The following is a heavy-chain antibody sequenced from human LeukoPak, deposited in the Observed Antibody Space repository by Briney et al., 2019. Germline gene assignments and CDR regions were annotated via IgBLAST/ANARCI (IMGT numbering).Heavy chain of an antibody. Sequence: GGSLRLSCAASGFTVSNNWMNWVRQAPGKGLEWVSLIYSDGSTYYADSVKGRFTISRDNAKNSLYLQMNSLRAEDTAVYYCARVGYCSGGSCPKGGFDAFDIWGQGTMVTVSS. CDR2: IYSDGST. V-gene: IGHV3-66*01. J-gene: IGHJ3*02. CDR1: GFTVSNNW. CDR3: ARVGYCSGGSCPKGGFDAFDI. D-gene: IGHD2-15*01.